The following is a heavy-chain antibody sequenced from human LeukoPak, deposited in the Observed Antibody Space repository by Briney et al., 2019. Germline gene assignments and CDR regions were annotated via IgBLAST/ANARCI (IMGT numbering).Heavy chain of an antibody. CDR2: ISRTSTYI. CDR3: ARALECGGDCQFFDY. Sequence: GGSLRLSCAASGFTLSYFGMNWVRQVPGKGLEWVSSISRTSTYIYYADSVKGRFTISRDNAKNSLHLQMASLRDEDTAVYYCARALECGGDCQFFDYWGQGTLVTVSS. CDR1: GFTLSYFG. V-gene: IGHV3-21*01. J-gene: IGHJ4*02. D-gene: IGHD2-21*02.